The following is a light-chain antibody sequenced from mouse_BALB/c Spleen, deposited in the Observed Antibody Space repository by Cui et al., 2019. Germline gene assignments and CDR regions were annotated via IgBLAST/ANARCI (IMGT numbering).Light chain of an antibody. CDR3: QHYYGFPFT. J-gene: IGKJ4*01. CDR2: NAK. Sequence: DIWETKTPHSLSSSVGETVTITCRASQNIYSYLAWYQQKQGKSPQLLVYNAKSLAEGVPSRFSGSGSGKEFSLKISSLESEDFGIYYCQHYYGFPFTFGSGTKLEIK. V-gene: IGKV12-44*01. CDR1: QNIYSY.